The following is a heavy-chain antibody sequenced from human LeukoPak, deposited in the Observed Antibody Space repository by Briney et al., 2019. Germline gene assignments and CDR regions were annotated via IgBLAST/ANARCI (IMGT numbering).Heavy chain of an antibody. J-gene: IGHJ4*02. Sequence: SETLSLTCAVYGGSFSGYYWSWIRQPPGKGLEWIGEINHSGSTNYNPSLKSRVTISVDTSKNQFSLKLSSVTAADTAVYYCARVYISTGYYRYFDTSGQGEPFSVSS. CDR2: INHSGST. D-gene: IGHD3-9*01. CDR3: ARVYISTGYYRYFDT. CDR1: GGSFSGYY. V-gene: IGHV4-34*01.